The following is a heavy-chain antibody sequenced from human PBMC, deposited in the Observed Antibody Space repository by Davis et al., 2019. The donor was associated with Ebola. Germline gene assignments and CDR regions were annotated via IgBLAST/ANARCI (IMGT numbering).Heavy chain of an antibody. CDR2: IRSKNDGGTT. D-gene: IGHD4-17*01. V-gene: IGHV3-15*01. J-gene: IGHJ4*02. CDR3: TTDYRDQYFFDS. Sequence: GGSLRLSCAASGFTFSHAWMTWVRQAPGKGLEWVGRIRSKNDGGTTDYAAPVEGRFAISRDDSKNILYLQMSSLRIEDTAVYYCTTDYRDQYFFDSWGQGTPVTVSS. CDR1: GFTFSHAW.